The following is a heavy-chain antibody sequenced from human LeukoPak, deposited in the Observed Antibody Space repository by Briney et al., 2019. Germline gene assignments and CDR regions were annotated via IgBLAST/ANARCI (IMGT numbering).Heavy chain of an antibody. CDR2: VFSRVTT. V-gene: IGHV4-59*08. J-gene: IGHJ4*02. Sequence: PSETLCLTCTVSGASMNNSSWSWIRQSPEKGLEWLGFVFSRVTTILNPSFKSRRIVSIDTSKNQFSLRLCTVTAADTAVYFCARSWAAKWELPGQFDSCGQGRLVSVSP. CDR1: GASMNNSS. CDR3: ARSWAAKWELPGQFDS. D-gene: IGHD1-26*01.